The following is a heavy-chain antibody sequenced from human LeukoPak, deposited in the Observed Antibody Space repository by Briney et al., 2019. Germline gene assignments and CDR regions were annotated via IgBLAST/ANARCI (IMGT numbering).Heavy chain of an antibody. CDR1: GFTFSSYG. CDR2: ISYDGSNK. J-gene: IGHJ4*02. V-gene: IGHV3-30*18. Sequence: QSGGSLRLSCAASGFTFSSYGMHWVRQAPGKGLEWVAVISYDGSNKYYADSVKGRFTISRDNSKNTLYLQMNSLRAEDTAVYYCAKWGSSYFDYWGQGTLVTVSS. D-gene: IGHD1-26*01. CDR3: AKWGSSYFDY.